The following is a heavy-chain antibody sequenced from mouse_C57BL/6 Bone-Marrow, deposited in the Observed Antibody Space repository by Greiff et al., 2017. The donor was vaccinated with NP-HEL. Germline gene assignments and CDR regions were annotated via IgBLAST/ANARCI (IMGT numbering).Heavy chain of an antibody. CDR3: AGGYYYGSSYWWYFDV. D-gene: IGHD1-1*01. CDR2: ILPGSGST. V-gene: IGHV1-9*01. CDR1: GYTFTGYW. J-gene: IGHJ1*03. Sequence: VQLQQSGAELMKPGASVKLSCKATGYTFTGYWIEWVKQRPGHGLEWIGEILPGSGSTNYNEKFKGKATFTADTSSNTAYMQLSSLTTKDSAIYYCAGGYYYGSSYWWYFDVWGTGTTVTVSS.